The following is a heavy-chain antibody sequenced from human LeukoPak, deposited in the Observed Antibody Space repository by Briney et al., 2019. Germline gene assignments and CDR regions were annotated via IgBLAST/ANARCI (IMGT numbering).Heavy chain of an antibody. CDR1: GGSFSGYY. V-gene: IGHV4-34*01. Sequence: SETLSLTRAVYGGSFSGYYWSWIRQPPGKGLEWIGEINHSGSTNYNPSLKSRVTISVDTSKNQFSLKLSSVTAADTAVYYCARFPRAGRRVVVVPAVNAFDIWGQGTMVTVSS. D-gene: IGHD2-2*01. J-gene: IGHJ3*02. CDR3: ARFPRAGRRVVVVPAVNAFDI. CDR2: INHSGST.